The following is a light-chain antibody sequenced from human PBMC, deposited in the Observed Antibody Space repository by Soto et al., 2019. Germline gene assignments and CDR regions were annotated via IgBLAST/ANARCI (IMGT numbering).Light chain of an antibody. J-gene: IGKJ1*01. V-gene: IGKV3-20*01. CDR3: QQYGSSPTWT. CDR1: QSVSSSY. CDR2: GAS. Sequence: EIVLTQSTGTLSWSPGERATLACRAIQSVSSSYLAWYQQKPGQAPRLLIYGASSRATGIPDRFSGSGSGTDFTLTISRLEPEDFAVYYCQQYGSSPTWTFGQGTKVDIK.